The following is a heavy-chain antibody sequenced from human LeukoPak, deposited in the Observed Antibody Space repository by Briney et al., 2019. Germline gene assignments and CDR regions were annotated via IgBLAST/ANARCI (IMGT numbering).Heavy chain of an antibody. CDR2: ISYDGSNK. CDR3: ARSYVWGSYRYLGYFDY. D-gene: IGHD3-16*02. CDR1: GFTFSSYA. Sequence: PGRSLRLSCAASGFTFSSYAMHWVRQAPGKGLEWVAVISYDGSNKYYADSVKGRFTISRDNSKNTLYLQMNSLRAEDTAVYYCARSYVWGSYRYLGYFDYWGQGTLVTVSS. J-gene: IGHJ4*02. V-gene: IGHV3-30-3*01.